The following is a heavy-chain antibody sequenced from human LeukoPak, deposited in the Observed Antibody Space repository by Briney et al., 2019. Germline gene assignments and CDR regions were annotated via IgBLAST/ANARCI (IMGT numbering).Heavy chain of an antibody. CDR1: GFTSDDHA. Sequence: AGGSLRLSCAASGFTSDDHAMRWVRQAPGKGLEWVSFISGDTYYVDYVKARFTIFRDYSKNSLNLLMISMRTHDADFSSGSSQTKYDDGSGSHWGACGIWAEETMDPVFS. CDR3: SSQTKYDDGSGSHWGACGI. D-gene: IGHD3-10*01. J-gene: IGHJ3*02. V-gene: IGHV3-43*02. CDR2: ISGDT.